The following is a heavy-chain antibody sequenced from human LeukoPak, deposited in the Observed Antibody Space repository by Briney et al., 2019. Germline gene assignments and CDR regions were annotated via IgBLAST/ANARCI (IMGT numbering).Heavy chain of an antibody. CDR2: ISAYNGNT. CDR3: ARHVEYYYDSSGHLGY. Sequence: GASVKVSCKASGYTFTSYGISWVRQAPGQGLEWMGWISAYNGNTNYAQKLQGRVTMTTDTSTSTAYMELRSLRSDDTAVYYCARHVEYYYDSSGHLGYWGQGTLVTVSS. D-gene: IGHD3-22*01. V-gene: IGHV1-18*01. J-gene: IGHJ4*02. CDR1: GYTFTSYG.